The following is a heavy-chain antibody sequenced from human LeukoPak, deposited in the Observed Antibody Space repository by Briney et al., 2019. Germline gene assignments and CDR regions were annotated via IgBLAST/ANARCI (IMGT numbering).Heavy chain of an antibody. Sequence: SETLSLTCAVYGGSFSGYYWSWIRQPPGKGLEWIGEINHSGSTNYNPSLKSRVTISVDTSKNQFSLKLSSVTAADTAVYYCARVILMGIDSRGGYYFDYWGQGTLVTVSS. V-gene: IGHV4-34*01. CDR3: ARVILMGIDSRGGYYFDY. CDR1: GGSFSGYY. CDR2: INHSGST. J-gene: IGHJ4*02. D-gene: IGHD3-22*01.